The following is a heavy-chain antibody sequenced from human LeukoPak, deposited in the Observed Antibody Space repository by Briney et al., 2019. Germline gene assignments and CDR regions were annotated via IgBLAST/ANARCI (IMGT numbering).Heavy chain of an antibody. V-gene: IGHV3-33*01. CDR2: IWYDGSNK. J-gene: IGHJ5*02. CDR3: ARDIAAGTNWFDP. Sequence: PGRSLRLSCAASGFTFSSYGMHWVRQAPGKGLEWVAVIWYDGSNKYYADSVKGRFTISRDNSKNTLYLQMNSLRAEDTAVCYCARDIAAGTNWFDPWGQGTLVTVSS. CDR1: GFTFSSYG. D-gene: IGHD6-13*01.